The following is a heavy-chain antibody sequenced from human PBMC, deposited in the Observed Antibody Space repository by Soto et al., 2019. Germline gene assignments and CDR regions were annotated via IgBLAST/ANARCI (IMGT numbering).Heavy chain of an antibody. Sequence: PSETLSLTCAVCGGSFSGYYWSWIRQPPGKGLEWIGEINHSGSTNYNPSLKSRVTISVDTSKNQFSLKLSSVTAADTAVYYCAREGGATPETSSSWRKSFDIWGQGTMVTVSS. V-gene: IGHV4-34*01. CDR1: GGSFSGYY. J-gene: IGHJ3*02. D-gene: IGHD1-26*01. CDR3: AREGGATPETSSSWRKSFDI. CDR2: INHSGST.